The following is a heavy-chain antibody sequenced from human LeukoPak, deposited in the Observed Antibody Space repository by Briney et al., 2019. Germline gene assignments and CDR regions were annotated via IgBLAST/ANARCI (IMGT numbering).Heavy chain of an antibody. CDR1: GGSISSYY. D-gene: IGHD3-22*01. J-gene: IGHJ3*02. CDR2: IYYSGST. V-gene: IGHV4-59*01. Sequence: PSETLSLTSTVSGGSISSYYWRWIRQPPGKGLEWIGYIYYSGSTNYNPSLKSRVTISVDTSKNQFSLKLSSVTAADTAVYYCARGGLPRDSSGADDAFDIWGQGTLVTVSS. CDR3: ARGGLPRDSSGADDAFDI.